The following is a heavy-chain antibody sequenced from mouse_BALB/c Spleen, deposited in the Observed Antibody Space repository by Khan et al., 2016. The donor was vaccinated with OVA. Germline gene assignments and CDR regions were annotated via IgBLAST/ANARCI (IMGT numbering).Heavy chain of an antibody. Sequence: VQLQQSGPELVKPGASVKMSCKASGYTFTGYVMNWVKQRNGQGLEWIGQIYPGSDSTYYNEKFKGKATLTADRSSSTAYMQLSNLTSEDSAVYFCARAGWDVFAYWGQGTLVTVSA. J-gene: IGHJ3*01. D-gene: IGHD4-1*01. V-gene: IGHV1-77*01. CDR3: ARAGWDVFAY. CDR2: IYPGSDST. CDR1: GYTFTGYV.